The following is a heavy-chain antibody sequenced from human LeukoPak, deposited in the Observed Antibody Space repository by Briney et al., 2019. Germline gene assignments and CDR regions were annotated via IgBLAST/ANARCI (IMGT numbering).Heavy chain of an antibody. V-gene: IGHV4-39*01. D-gene: IGHD3/OR15-3a*01. Sequence: PSETLSLTCTVSGGSISSSSYYWGWIRQPPGKGLEWIGSIYYSGSTYYNPSLKSRVTISVDTSKNQFSLKLSSVTAADTAVYYCARLPPLGGRDCFDYWGQGTLVTVSS. CDR2: IYYSGST. CDR3: ARLPPLGGRDCFDY. CDR1: GGSISSSSYY. J-gene: IGHJ4*02.